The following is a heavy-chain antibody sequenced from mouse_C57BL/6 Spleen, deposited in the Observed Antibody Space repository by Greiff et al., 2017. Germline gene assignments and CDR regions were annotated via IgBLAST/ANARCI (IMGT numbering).Heavy chain of an antibody. CDR1: GYTFTSYW. Sequence: QVQLQQPGAELVRPGSSVKLSCKASGYTFTSYWMHWVKQRPIQGLEWIGNIDPSDSETPYNQKFKDKATLTVDKSSITAYMQLSSLTSEGSAVYYCARFGGSSSYFDVWGTGTTVTVSS. CDR2: IDPSDSET. J-gene: IGHJ1*03. CDR3: ARFGGSSSYFDV. D-gene: IGHD1-1*01. V-gene: IGHV1-52*01.